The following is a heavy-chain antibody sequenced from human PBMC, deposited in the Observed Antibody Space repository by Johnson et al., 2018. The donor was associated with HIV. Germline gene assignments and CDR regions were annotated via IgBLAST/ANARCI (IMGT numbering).Heavy chain of an antibody. D-gene: IGHD3-22*01. Sequence: VQLVESGGGWVKPGGSLSLSCAASGFTFSDSYMNWIRQAPGKGLEWVGRIKSKTDGGTTDYAAPVKGRCTISRDDSKNTLYLQMNSLKTYDTAVYYCTICITMIVVVTTDVFDIWGQGTMVTVSS. CDR2: IKSKTDGGTT. V-gene: IGHV3-15*01. CDR3: TICITMIVVVTTDVFDI. J-gene: IGHJ3*02. CDR1: GFTFSDSY.